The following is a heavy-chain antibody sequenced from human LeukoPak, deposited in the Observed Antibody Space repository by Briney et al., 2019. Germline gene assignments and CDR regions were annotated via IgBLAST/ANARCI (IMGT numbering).Heavy chain of an antibody. J-gene: IGHJ5*02. CDR2: IKQDGSEK. CDR3: ARDLQQLSNWFDP. CDR1: GFTFSSYW. D-gene: IGHD2-2*01. Sequence: GGSLRLSCAASGFTFSSYWMSWVRQAPGKGLEWVANIKQDGSEKYYVDSVKGRFTISRDNAKNSLYLQMNSLRAEDTAVYYCARDLQQLSNWFDPWGQGTLVTVSS. V-gene: IGHV3-7*01.